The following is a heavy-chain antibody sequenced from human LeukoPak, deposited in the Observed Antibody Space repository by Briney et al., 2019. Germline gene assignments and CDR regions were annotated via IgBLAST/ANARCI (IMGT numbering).Heavy chain of an antibody. Sequence: SETLSLTCAVYGGSFSGYYWSWIRQPPGKGLEWIGEINHSGSTNYNPSLKSRVTISVDTSKNQFSLKLSSVTAVDTAVYYCARGLSDILTGYYDGGRWFDPWGQGTLVTVSS. V-gene: IGHV4-34*01. CDR1: GGSFSGYY. J-gene: IGHJ5*02. CDR3: ARGLSDILTGYYDGGRWFDP. CDR2: INHSGST. D-gene: IGHD3-9*01.